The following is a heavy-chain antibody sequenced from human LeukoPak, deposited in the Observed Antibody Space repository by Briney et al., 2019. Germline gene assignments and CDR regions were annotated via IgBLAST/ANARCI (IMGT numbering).Heavy chain of an antibody. V-gene: IGHV1-58*01. CDR3: AAGIHDYGDYTFGY. J-gene: IGHJ4*02. CDR1: GFTFTSSA. Sequence: ASVKVSCKASGFTFTSSAVQWVRQARGQRLEWIGWIVVGSGNTNFAQKFQERVTITRDMSTSTAYMELSSLRSEDTAVYYCAAGIHDYGDYTFGYWGQGTLVTVSS. CDR2: IVVGSGNT. D-gene: IGHD4-17*01.